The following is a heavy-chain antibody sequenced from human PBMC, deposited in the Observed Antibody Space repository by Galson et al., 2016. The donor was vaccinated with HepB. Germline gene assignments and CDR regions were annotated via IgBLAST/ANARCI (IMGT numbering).Heavy chain of an antibody. CDR2: INYRGDST. D-gene: IGHD6-19*01. Sequence: SLRLFCAASGFTFSNHDMNWVRQAPGKGLEWVSNINYRGDSTSYADSVKGRFIISRDNSKGTLYLEMNSLRAEDTAIYYCARYSSAWSLDTWGQGTLVTVSS. CDR1: GFTFSNHD. J-gene: IGHJ5*02. V-gene: IGHV3-23*01. CDR3: ARYSSAWSLDT.